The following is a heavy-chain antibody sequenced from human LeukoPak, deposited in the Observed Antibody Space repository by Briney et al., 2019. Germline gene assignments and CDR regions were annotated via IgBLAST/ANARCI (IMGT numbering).Heavy chain of an antibody. D-gene: IGHD1-26*01. Sequence: GGSLRLSFAASGFTFRSYTMHWVRQAPGKGLEWVAVILYDGRTTNYAESVRGRFTISRDTSENTLYLQMNNLRPEDTAIYYCAREILGSAFSFDYWGQGTLVTVSS. CDR2: ILYDGRTT. CDR1: GFTFRSYT. CDR3: AREILGSAFSFDY. V-gene: IGHV3-30*04. J-gene: IGHJ4*02.